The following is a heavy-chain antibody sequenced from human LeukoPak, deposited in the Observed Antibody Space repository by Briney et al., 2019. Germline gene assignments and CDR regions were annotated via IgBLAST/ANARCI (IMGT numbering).Heavy chain of an antibody. V-gene: IGHV3-7*03. CDR1: EFTFSRYW. CDR2: INQDGSGK. Sequence: GGSLRLSCAASEFTFSRYWMSWVRQAPGKGLEWVANINQDGSGKYYVDSVKGRFTISRDNAKNSLYLQMNNLRAEDTAIYYCAKDLENKRYFDWLPNLESWGQGTLVTVS. CDR3: AKDLENKRYFDWLPNLES. J-gene: IGHJ4*02. D-gene: IGHD3-9*01.